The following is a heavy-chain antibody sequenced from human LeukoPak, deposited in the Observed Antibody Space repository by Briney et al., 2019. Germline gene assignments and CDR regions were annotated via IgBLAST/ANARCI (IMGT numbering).Heavy chain of an antibody. Sequence: GGSLRLSCAASGFTFSNYNMNWVRQAPGKGLEWVSYISTSGRAIFYADSVKGRFTISRDNAKNSLFLQMNSLRDEDTAVYYCARVPLYDRSGYYFDYWGLGTLVAVSS. CDR3: ARVPLYDRSGYYFDY. D-gene: IGHD3-22*01. CDR1: GFTFSNYN. J-gene: IGHJ4*02. CDR2: ISTSGRAI. V-gene: IGHV3-48*02.